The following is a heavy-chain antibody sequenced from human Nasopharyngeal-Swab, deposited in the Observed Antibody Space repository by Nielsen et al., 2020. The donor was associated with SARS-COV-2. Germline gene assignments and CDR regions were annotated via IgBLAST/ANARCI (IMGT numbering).Heavy chain of an antibody. CDR2: INPNSGGT. V-gene: IGHV1-2*06. J-gene: IGHJ2*01. CDR1: GYSFTDYF. D-gene: IGHD6-25*01. CDR3: ARGAASWYFDL. Sequence: ASVKVSCKASGYSFTDYFIFWVRQAPGQGLEWMGRINPNSGGTKYAQKFQGRVTMTRDTSISTAYMDLSTLKSDDTAVYYCARGAASWYFDLWGRGTLVTVSS.